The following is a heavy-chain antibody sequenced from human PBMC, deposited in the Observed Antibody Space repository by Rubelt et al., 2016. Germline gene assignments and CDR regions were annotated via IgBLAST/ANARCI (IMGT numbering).Heavy chain of an antibody. V-gene: IGHV1-46*03. Sequence: QVQLVQSGAEVKKPGASVKVSCKASGYTFTSYYMHWVRQAPGQGLEWMGIINPSGGSTSYAQKFQGRVTMTRDTSTGPVYMELSSLRSEDTAVYYCASSPIAVAGGGDYWGQGTLVTVSS. D-gene: IGHD6-19*01. CDR3: ASSPIAVAGGGDY. CDR1: GYTFTSYY. J-gene: IGHJ4*02. CDR2: INPSGGST.